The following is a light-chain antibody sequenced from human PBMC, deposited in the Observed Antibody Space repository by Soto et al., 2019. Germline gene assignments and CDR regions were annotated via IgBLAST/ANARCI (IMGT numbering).Light chain of an antibody. CDR2: GAS. V-gene: IGKV3-20*01. Sequence: EIVMTQSPGTLSLSPGETATLSCRASQSVSSNYVAWFHQKPGQAPRLLIYGASSRATGVPDRFSASGSGTDFTLTISRLEPEDFAVYYCQQYGSSLLTFGGGTRWIS. J-gene: IGKJ4*01. CDR1: QSVSSNY. CDR3: QQYGSSLLT.